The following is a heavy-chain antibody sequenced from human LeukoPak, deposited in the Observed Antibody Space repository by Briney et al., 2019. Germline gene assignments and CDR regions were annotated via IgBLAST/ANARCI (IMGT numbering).Heavy chain of an antibody. CDR3: VRHFYYFDTSGYSNFES. CDR1: GASIRSSTYY. Sequence: PSETLSLTCTVSGASIRSSTYYWGWVRQPPGKGLEYVGSVYYSGTASYNPSLKSRLTISVDTSKNQFSLKLSSVTATDTAMYYCVRHFYYFDTSGYSNFESWGQGSLVTVSS. CDR2: VYYSGTA. D-gene: IGHD3-22*01. J-gene: IGHJ4*02. V-gene: IGHV4-39*01.